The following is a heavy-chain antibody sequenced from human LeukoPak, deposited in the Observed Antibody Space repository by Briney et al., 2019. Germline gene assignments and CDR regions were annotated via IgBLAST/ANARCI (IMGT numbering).Heavy chain of an antibody. V-gene: IGHV3-23*01. CDR3: AKDEGPYCSGGSCYRPYADY. J-gene: IGHJ4*02. Sequence: GGSLRLSCAASGFTFSSYAMSWVRQAPGKGLEWVSAISGSGGSTYYADSVKGRFTISRDNSKNTLYLQMNSLRAEDTAVYYCAKDEGPYCSGGSCYRPYADYWGQGTLVTVSS. D-gene: IGHD2-15*01. CDR1: GFTFSSYA. CDR2: ISGSGGST.